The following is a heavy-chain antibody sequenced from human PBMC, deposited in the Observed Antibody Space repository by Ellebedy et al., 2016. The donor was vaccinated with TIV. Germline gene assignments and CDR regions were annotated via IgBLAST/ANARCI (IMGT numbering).Heavy chain of an antibody. CDR2: INQDGSEK. Sequence: GESLKISXAASGFTFSTYWMSWVRQAPGKGLEWVANINQDGSEKYYVDSVKGRFTISRDNAKNSLYLQMNSLRAEDTAVYYCARGTLAVAGFDYWGQGALVTVSS. V-gene: IGHV3-7*01. CDR3: ARGTLAVAGFDY. D-gene: IGHD6-19*01. J-gene: IGHJ4*02. CDR1: GFTFSTYW.